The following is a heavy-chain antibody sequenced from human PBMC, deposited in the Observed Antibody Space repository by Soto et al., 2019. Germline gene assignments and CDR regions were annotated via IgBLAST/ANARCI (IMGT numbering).Heavy chain of an antibody. D-gene: IGHD3-10*01. V-gene: IGHV4-31*03. CDR3: ARERINMVRGVNVNWFDP. Sequence: QVQLQESGPGLVKPSQTLSLTCTVSGGSISSGGYYWSWIRQHPGKGLEWIGYIYYSGSTYYNPSPKSRVTKSVDPSKNQFSLKLSSVTAADTAVYYCARERINMVRGVNVNWFDPWGQGTLVTVSS. CDR1: GGSISSGGYY. J-gene: IGHJ5*02. CDR2: IYYSGST.